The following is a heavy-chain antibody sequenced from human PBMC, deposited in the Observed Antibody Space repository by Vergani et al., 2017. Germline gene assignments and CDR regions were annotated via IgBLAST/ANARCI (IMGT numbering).Heavy chain of an antibody. CDR3: ARVQIRGIYYFDY. V-gene: IGHV1-46*01. CDR2: INPSGGST. D-gene: IGHD1-26*01. Sequence: QVQLVQSGAEVKKPGASVKVSCKASGYTFTSYYMHWVRQAPGQGLEWMGIINPSGGSTSYGQKFQGRVTMTRDTSTSTVYLELSSLRSEDTAVYYCARVQIRGIYYFDYWGQGTLVTVSS. CDR1: GYTFTSYY. J-gene: IGHJ4*02.